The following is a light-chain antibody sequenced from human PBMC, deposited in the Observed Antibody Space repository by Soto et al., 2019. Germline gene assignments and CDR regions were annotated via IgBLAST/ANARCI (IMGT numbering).Light chain of an antibody. CDR2: RAS. V-gene: IGKV1-5*03. CDR3: QQYETYSGT. Sequence: DIQMTQSPSSLSASVGDRVTITCRASQIINTWLAWYQQKPGKAPKLLIYRASNLVNGVSSRFRSSGSGTEFTLTISSLQPDDFSIYYCQQYETYSGTFGPGTKVDL. CDR1: QIINTW. J-gene: IGKJ3*01.